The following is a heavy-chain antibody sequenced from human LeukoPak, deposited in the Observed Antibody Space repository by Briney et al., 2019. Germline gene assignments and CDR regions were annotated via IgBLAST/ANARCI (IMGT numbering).Heavy chain of an antibody. D-gene: IGHD4-17*01. Sequence: SETLSLTCTVSGGSISSGDYYWSWIRQPPGKGLEWIGYIYYSGSTYYNPSLKSRVTISVDTSKNQFSLKLSSVTAADTAVYYCASSQFPTVTTFHNWFDPWGQGTLVTVSS. CDR3: ASSQFPTVTTFHNWFDP. CDR2: IYYSGST. J-gene: IGHJ5*02. CDR1: GGSISSGDYY. V-gene: IGHV4-30-4*01.